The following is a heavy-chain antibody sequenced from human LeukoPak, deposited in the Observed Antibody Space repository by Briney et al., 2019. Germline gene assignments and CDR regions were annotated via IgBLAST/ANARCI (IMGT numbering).Heavy chain of an antibody. D-gene: IGHD2-2*01. Sequence: GGSLRLSCAASGFTFSSYWMSWVRQAPGKGLEWVANIKQDGSEKYYVDSVKGRFTISRDNAKNSLYLQMNSLRAEDTAVYYCVREKDGRSSTSYYHYMDVWGKGTTVTVSS. J-gene: IGHJ6*03. CDR2: IKQDGSEK. V-gene: IGHV3-7*01. CDR3: VREKDGRSSTSYYHYMDV. CDR1: GFTFSSYW.